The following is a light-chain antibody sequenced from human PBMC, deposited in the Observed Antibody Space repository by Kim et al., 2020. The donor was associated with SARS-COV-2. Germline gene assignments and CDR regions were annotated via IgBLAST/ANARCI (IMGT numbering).Light chain of an antibody. Sequence: QSALTQPASVSGSPGQSITTPCTGTSSDVGGYNYVSWYQQHPGKAPKLMIYDVSKRPSGVSNRFSGSKSGNTASLTISGLQAEDEADYYCSSYTSNSSVVFGGGTKLTVL. V-gene: IGLV2-14*01. CDR3: SSYTSNSSVV. CDR2: DVS. CDR1: SSDVGGYNY. J-gene: IGLJ2*01.